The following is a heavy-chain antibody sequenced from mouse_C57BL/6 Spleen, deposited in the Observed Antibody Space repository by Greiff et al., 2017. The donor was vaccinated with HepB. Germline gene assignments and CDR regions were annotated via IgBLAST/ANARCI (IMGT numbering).Heavy chain of an antibody. D-gene: IGHD2-13*01. CDR2: IRNKANNHAT. J-gene: IGHJ4*01. V-gene: IGHV6-6*01. Sequence: EVKLVESGGGLVQPGGSMKLSCAASGFTFSDAWMDWVRQSPEKGLEWVAEIRNKANNHATYYAESVKGRFTISRDDSKSSVYLQMNSLRAEDTGIYYCTRPGDYDYYAMDYWGQGTSVTVSS. CDR1: GFTFSDAW. CDR3: TRPGDYDYYAMDY.